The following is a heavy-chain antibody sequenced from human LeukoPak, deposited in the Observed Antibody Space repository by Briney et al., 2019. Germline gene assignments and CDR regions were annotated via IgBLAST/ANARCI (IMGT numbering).Heavy chain of an antibody. Sequence: PGGSLRLSCAASGFTFSSYAMSWVRQAPGKGLEWVSAISGSGGSTYYADSVKGRFTISRDNSKNTLYLQMNSLRAEDTAVYYCARVPSTQWLVYYFDYWGQGTLVTVSS. CDR2: ISGSGGST. CDR1: GFTFSSYA. CDR3: ARVPSTQWLVYYFDY. V-gene: IGHV3-23*01. D-gene: IGHD6-19*01. J-gene: IGHJ4*02.